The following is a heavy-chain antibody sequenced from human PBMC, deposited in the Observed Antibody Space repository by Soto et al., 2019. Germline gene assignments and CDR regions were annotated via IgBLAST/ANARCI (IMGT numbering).Heavy chain of an antibody. CDR2: IWYDGSNK. D-gene: IGHD4-17*01. CDR1: GFTFSSYG. V-gene: IGHV3-33*01. J-gene: IGHJ2*01. Sequence: QVQLVESGGGVVQPGRSLRLSCAASGFTFSSYGMHWVRQAPGKGLEWVAVIWYDGSNKYYADSVKGRFTISRDNSKNTLYLQMNSLRAEDTAVYYCASIDYCASPRYFDLWGRGTLVTVSS. CDR3: ASIDYCASPRYFDL.